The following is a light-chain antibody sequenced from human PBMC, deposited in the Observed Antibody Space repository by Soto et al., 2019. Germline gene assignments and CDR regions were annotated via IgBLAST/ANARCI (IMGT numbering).Light chain of an antibody. V-gene: IGLV2-14*01. CDR3: SSYTSSGTVV. CDR2: EVT. J-gene: IGLJ1*01. Sequence: QSALTQPASVSGSPGQSITISCTGTSSDVGGYNYVSWYQQHPGKAPKLMIYEVTSRPSGVSNRFSGSKSVNTASLTISGLQAEDEADYYCSSYTSSGTVVFGTGTKLTVL. CDR1: SSDVGGYNY.